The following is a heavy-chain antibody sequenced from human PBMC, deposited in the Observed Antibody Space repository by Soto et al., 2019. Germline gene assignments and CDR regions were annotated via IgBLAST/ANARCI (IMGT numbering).Heavy chain of an antibody. CDR1: GYSFTNYG. CDR2: MSAYNGNT. CDR3: ARDRGVAPPVAGNTHYHYYMDV. V-gene: IGHV1-18*01. D-gene: IGHD6-19*01. Sequence: QDQLVQSGVEVKKPGASVKVSCKASGYSFTNYGITWVRQAPGQGCEWMGWMSAYNGNTNYAQKFQGRVTMTTDAYTSKAYLKWMSLRSDDTAVYYCARDRGVAPPVAGNTHYHYYMDVWGKGTTGTVCS. J-gene: IGHJ6*03.